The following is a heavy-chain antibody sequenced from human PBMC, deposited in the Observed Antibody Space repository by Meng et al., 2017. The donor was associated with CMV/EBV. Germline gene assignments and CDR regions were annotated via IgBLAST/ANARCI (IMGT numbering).Heavy chain of an antibody. J-gene: IGHJ6*02. CDR3: ARDGFSRDNTMVRGVIITVVHYYYGMDV. CDR2: IKQDGSEK. D-gene: IGHD3-10*01. V-gene: IGHV3-7*01. CDR1: GFTFSSYW. Sequence: GESLKISCAASGFTFSSYWMSWVRQARGKGLEWVANIKQDGSEKYYVDSVKGRFTISRDNAKNSLYLQMNSLRAEDTAVYYCARDGFSRDNTMVRGVIITVVHYYYGMDVWGQGTTVTVSS.